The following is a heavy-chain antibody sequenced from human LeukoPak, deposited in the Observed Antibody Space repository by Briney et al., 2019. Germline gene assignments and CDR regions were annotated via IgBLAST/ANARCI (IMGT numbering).Heavy chain of an antibody. V-gene: IGHV3-7*01. CDR2: IKRDGSEK. D-gene: IGHD6-19*01. J-gene: IGHJ4*02. CDR3: AREGDSSGWYGASTTDY. Sequence: PGGSLRLSCAASGFTFSSYWMSWVRQAPGKGLEWVANIKRDGSEKYYVDSVKGRFTISRDNAKNSLYLQMNSLRAEDTAVYYCAREGDSSGWYGASTTDYWGQGTLVTVSS. CDR1: GFTFSSYW.